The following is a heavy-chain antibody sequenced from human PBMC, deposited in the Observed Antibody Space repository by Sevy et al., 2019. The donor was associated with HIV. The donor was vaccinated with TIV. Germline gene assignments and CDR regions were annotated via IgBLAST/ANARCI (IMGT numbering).Heavy chain of an antibody. CDR1: GLTFSSYW. D-gene: IGHD2-2*01. CDR3: VRQRRDTVVLPDVLPDYGMDV. CDR2: INGDGSST. Sequence: GGSLRLSCAASGLTFSSYWMHWVRQAPGKGLVWVSRINGDGSSTSYADSVKGRFTISRDNAKDTLYLQMNSLRAEDMAVYYCVRQRRDTVVLPDVLPDYGMDVWGQGTTVTVSS. J-gene: IGHJ6*02. V-gene: IGHV3-74*01.